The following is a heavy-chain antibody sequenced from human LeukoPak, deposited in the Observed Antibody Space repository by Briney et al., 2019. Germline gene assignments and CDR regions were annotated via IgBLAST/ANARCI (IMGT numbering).Heavy chain of an antibody. J-gene: IGHJ4*02. CDR3: ARTVNHYDSSGTDY. CDR2: IYPGDSDT. V-gene: IGHV5-51*01. CDR1: GYSFTSYW. Sequence: GESLKISCKCSGYSFTSYWIGWVRQMPGKGLEWMGIIYPGDSDTRYGPSFQGQVTISVDKSISTAYLQWSSLKASDTAMYYCARTVNHYDSSGTDYWGQGTLVTVSS. D-gene: IGHD3-22*01.